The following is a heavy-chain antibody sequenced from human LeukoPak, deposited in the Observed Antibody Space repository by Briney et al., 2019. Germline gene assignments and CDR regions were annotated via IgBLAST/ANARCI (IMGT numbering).Heavy chain of an antibody. CDR3: ARTTAVTYYDFWSGYYPTDNWFAP. V-gene: IGHV4-4*07. J-gene: IGHJ5*02. D-gene: IGHD3-3*01. CDR1: GGSISSYY. CDR2: IYTSGST. Sequence: SETLSLTCTASGGSISSYYCSWIRQPAEKRLEWIGRIYTSGSTNYNPSLKRRVTMSVDTSKNQFSLKLSSVTAADTAVYSCARTTAVTYYDFWSGYYPTDNWFAPWGQGTLVTVSS.